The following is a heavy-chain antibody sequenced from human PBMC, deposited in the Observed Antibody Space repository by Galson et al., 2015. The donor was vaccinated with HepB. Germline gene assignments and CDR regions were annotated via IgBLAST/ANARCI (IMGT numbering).Heavy chain of an antibody. CDR2: INPIFRVS. Sequence: SVKVSCKASGGTFRTSSILWVRQAPGQGLEWVGAINPIFRVSNYALRFLGSVTITADESATTANMELTSLRSEDTAIHYCATEGKNTDLWLDPWGQGTLLIVSS. V-gene: IGHV1-69*13. J-gene: IGHJ5*02. CDR1: GGTFRTSS. D-gene: IGHD2/OR15-2a*01. CDR3: ATEGKNTDLWLDP.